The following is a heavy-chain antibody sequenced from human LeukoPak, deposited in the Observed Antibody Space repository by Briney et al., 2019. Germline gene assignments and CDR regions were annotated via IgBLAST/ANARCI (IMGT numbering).Heavy chain of an antibody. CDR3: ARLKSEWQGDYFDY. J-gene: IGHJ4*02. D-gene: IGHD3-3*01. CDR1: GFTFSSYW. CDR2: INSDGSST. V-gene: IGHV3-74*01. Sequence: GGSLRLSCAASGFTFSSYWMHWVRQAPGKGLVWVSRINSDGSSTSYADSVKGRFTISRDNSKNTLYLQMNSLRAEDTAVYYCARLKSEWQGDYFDYWGQGTLVTVSS.